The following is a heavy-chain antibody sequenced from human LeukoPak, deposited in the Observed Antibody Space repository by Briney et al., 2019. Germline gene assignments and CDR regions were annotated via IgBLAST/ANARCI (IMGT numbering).Heavy chain of an antibody. V-gene: IGHV3-7*03. CDR2: IKQDGSET. J-gene: IGHJ4*02. CDR1: GFTLDRYW. D-gene: IGHD1-26*01. Sequence: PGGSLRLSCEVSGFTLDRYWMSWVRQAPGKGLEWVANIKQDGSETHYVDSVKGRFTISRDNAKSTLHLQMDSLRAEDSALYYCAKWPEGATPKFHHWGQGTLVTVSS. CDR3: AKWPEGATPKFHH.